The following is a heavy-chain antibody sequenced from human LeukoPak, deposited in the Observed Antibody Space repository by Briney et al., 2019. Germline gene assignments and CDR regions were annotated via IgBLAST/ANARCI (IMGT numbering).Heavy chain of an antibody. Sequence: PSETLSLTCAVYGGSFSGYYWGWIRQPPGKGLEWIGEINHSGSTNYNPSLKSRVTISVDTSKNQFSLKLSSVTAADTAVYYCATNPDIALGPVPFDYWGQGTLVTVSS. D-gene: IGHD6-19*01. CDR1: GGSFSGYY. CDR3: ATNPDIALGPVPFDY. V-gene: IGHV4-34*01. J-gene: IGHJ4*02. CDR2: INHSGST.